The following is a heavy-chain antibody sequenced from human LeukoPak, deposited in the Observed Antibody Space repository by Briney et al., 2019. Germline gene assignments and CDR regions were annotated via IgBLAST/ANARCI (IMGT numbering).Heavy chain of an antibody. CDR3: ARHRPAYNWNDGVAFGY. CDR1: GYSFTSYW. V-gene: IGHV5-51*01. CDR2: IYPGDSDT. J-gene: IGHJ4*02. Sequence: GGSLRLSCKGSGYSFTSYWIGWVRQMPGKGLEWMGIIYPGDSDTRYSPSFQGQVTISADKSISTAYLQWSSLKASDTAMYYCARHRPAYNWNDGVAFGYWGQGTLVPVSS. D-gene: IGHD1-1*01.